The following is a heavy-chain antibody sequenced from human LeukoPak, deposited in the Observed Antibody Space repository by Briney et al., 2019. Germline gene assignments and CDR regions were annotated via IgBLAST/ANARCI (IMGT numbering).Heavy chain of an antibody. J-gene: IGHJ4*02. CDR2: ISSSSTM. Sequence: QAGGSLRLSCAASGFTFSSYSMSWVRQAPGKGLEWVSYISSSSTMYYADSVKGRFTISRDNAKNSLYLQMHSLRAEDTAVYYCARDFEAAGFDYWGQGTLVTVSS. CDR1: GFTFSSYS. D-gene: IGHD6-19*01. CDR3: ARDFEAAGFDY. V-gene: IGHV3-48*01.